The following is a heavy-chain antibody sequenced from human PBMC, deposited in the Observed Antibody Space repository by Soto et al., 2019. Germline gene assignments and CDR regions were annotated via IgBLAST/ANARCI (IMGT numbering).Heavy chain of an antibody. Sequence: QVQLMQSGGEVKSPGASVKVSCKASGYTFSSYGITWVRQAPGQGLEWMGWISAYNGNTDYAQNLQDRVTMTTDTSTSTSYMEVRRLRSDDTAVYCCARTVTIFGKVTRFDHCGQGTLVTVSS. CDR2: ISAYNGNT. D-gene: IGHD3-3*01. CDR1: GYTFSSYG. CDR3: ARTVTIFGKVTRFDH. V-gene: IGHV1-18*01. J-gene: IGHJ4*02.